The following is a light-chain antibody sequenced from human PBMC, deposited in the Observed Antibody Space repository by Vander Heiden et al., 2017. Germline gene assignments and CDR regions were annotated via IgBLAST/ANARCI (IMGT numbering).Light chain of an antibody. CDR2: GAS. CDR3: QQYGSSPWT. J-gene: IGKJ1*01. CDR1: QSVSSSY. Sequence: EIVLTHSPGTLSLSPGERATLSGRASQSVSSSYLAGYQQKPGQAPRLRIYGASSRATGIPDRFSGSGSGTDFTLTISRLEPEDFAVYYCQQYGSSPWTFGQGTKVEIK. V-gene: IGKV3-20*01.